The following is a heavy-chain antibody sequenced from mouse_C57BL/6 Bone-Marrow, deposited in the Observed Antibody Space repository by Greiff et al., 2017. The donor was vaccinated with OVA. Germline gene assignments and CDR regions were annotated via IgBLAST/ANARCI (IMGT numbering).Heavy chain of an antibody. J-gene: IGHJ4*01. CDR3: TRDHYYYAMDY. CDR2: IDPETGGT. D-gene: IGHD1-2*01. Sequence: QVQLQQSGAELVRPGASVTLSCKASGYTFTDYEMHWVKQTPVHGLEWIGAIDPETGGTASNQKFKGKAILTADKSSSTAYMELRSLTSEDSAVYYCTRDHYYYAMDYWGQGTSVTVSS. V-gene: IGHV1-15*01. CDR1: GYTFTDYE.